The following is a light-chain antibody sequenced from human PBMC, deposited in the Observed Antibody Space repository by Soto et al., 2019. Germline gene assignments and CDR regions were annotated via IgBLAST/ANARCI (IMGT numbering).Light chain of an antibody. CDR3: SSFTSSDTPVV. CDR2: EVS. V-gene: IGLV2-14*01. Sequence: QSALTQPASVSGSPGQSITMSCTGTSSDVGGYNYVSWYQQHPGKAPKLMMYEVSNRPSGVSNRFSGSKSGKTASLTISGLQAEDEAHYYCSSFTSSDTPVVFGGGTKLTVL. CDR1: SSDVGGYNY. J-gene: IGLJ2*01.